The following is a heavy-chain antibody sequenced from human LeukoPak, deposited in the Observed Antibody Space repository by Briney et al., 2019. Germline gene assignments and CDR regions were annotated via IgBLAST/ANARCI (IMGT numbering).Heavy chain of an antibody. CDR3: ARGTGYDYYFDY. Sequence: PSETLSLTCTVSGGSISSSNYYWGWIRQPPGKGLEWIGTIYYSGRSYYNPSLKSRVTISVDTSKDQFSLKLSSVTAADTAVYYCARGTGYDYYFDYWGQGTLVTVSS. J-gene: IGHJ4*02. CDR2: IYYSGRS. CDR1: GGSISSSNYY. D-gene: IGHD3-3*01. V-gene: IGHV4-39*01.